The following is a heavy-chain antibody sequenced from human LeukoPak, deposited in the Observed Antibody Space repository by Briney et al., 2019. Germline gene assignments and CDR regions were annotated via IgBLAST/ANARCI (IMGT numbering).Heavy chain of an antibody. CDR3: ARRSRNGLDAFDI. CDR1: AYTFTVYY. Sequence: ASVNVSCKASAYTFTVYYLHWVRQAPGQGPEWMGWIDANNGDTEYAQKFQGRVTMTRVRSISTAYMELSRLTSDDTAVYYCARRSRNGLDAFDIWGQGTMVTVSS. J-gene: IGHJ3*02. D-gene: IGHD2-8*01. CDR2: IDANNGDT. V-gene: IGHV1-2*02.